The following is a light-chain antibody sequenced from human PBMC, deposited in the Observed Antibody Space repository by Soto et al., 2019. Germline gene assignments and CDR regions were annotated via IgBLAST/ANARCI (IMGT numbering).Light chain of an antibody. V-gene: IGKV3-15*01. CDR2: GAS. CDR3: QKYNNWPWT. CDR1: QSSSDT. Sequence: EIVMTQAPATMSVSPGGRATLSCRASQSSSDTLAWYQQKPGQAPSLLIYGASTRAPGLPSMFSGSGSGTDFTLTISSLQSEDFAVYYCQKYNNWPWTFGQGNKVEIK. J-gene: IGKJ1*01.